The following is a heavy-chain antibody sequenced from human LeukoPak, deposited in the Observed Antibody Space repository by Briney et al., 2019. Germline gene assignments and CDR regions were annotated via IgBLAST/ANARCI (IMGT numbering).Heavy chain of an antibody. D-gene: IGHD6-6*01. CDR3: ARDGWGGPGFGVAARPPNWLDP. CDR1: GYTFTSYG. V-gene: IGHV1-18*01. CDR2: ISAYNGNT. J-gene: IGHJ5*02. Sequence: ASVKVSCKASGYTFTSYGISWVRQAPGQGLEWMGWISAYNGNTNYAQKLQGRVTMTTDTSTSTAYMELRSLRSDDTAVYYCARDGWGGPGFGVAARPPNWLDPWGQGTLVTVYS.